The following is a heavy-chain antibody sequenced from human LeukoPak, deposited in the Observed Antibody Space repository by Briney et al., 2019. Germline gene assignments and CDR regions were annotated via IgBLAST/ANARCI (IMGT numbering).Heavy chain of an antibody. J-gene: IGHJ3*02. CDR1: GGSISSGSYY. V-gene: IGHV4-61*02. CDR3: ARAGSGSYRDAFDI. D-gene: IGHD1-26*01. CDR2: IYTSGST. Sequence: SETLSLTCTVSGGSISSGSYYWSWIRQPAGKGLEWIGRIYTSGSTNYNPSLKSRVTISVDTSKNQFSLKLSSVTAADTAVYYCARAGSGSYRDAFDIWGQGTMVTVSS.